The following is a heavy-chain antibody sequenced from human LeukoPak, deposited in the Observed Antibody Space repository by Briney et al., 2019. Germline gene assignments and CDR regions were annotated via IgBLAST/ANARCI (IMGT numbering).Heavy chain of an antibody. CDR1: GYTFTSYG. CDR2: ISAYNGNT. D-gene: IGHD3-9*01. CDR3: ARGRYYDILTGYTIDY. V-gene: IGHV1-18*01. J-gene: IGHJ4*02. Sequence: ASVKVSCKASGYTFTSYGISWVRQAPGQGLEWMGWISAYNGNTNYAQKLQGRVTMTTDTSTSTAYMELRSLRSDDTAVYYRARGRYYDILTGYTIDYWGQGTLVTVSS.